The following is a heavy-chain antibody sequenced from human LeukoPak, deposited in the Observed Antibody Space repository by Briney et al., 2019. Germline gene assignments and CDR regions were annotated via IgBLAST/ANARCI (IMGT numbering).Heavy chain of an antibody. V-gene: IGHV3-11*06. CDR3: ARGITGTYWYFDI. CDR1: GFTFSDYY. Sequence: GGSLRLSCAASGFTFSDYYMSWIRQAPGKGLEWVSSITSTSTYIYSADSLKGRFTISRDNAKNSLYLQMNSLRAEDTAVYYCARGITGTYWYFDIWGRGTLVTVSS. D-gene: IGHD1-7*01. CDR2: ITSTSTYI. J-gene: IGHJ2*01.